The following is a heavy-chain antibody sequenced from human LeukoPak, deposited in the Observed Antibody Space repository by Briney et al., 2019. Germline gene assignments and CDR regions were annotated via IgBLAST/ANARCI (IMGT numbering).Heavy chain of an antibody. CDR1: GFTFSSYN. V-gene: IGHV3-21*01. CDR3: AMKAVPRPRLHDAFDF. CDR2: ITSDSRYM. D-gene: IGHD6-25*01. J-gene: IGHJ3*01. Sequence: GVPLTLSCAASGFTFSSYNMKWVRQSPGKGLECVSSITSDSRYMYYADSVKGRFTISRDNAKNSLYLQMNSLRAEDAALYFCAMKAVPRPRLHDAFDFWGQGTVVSVSS.